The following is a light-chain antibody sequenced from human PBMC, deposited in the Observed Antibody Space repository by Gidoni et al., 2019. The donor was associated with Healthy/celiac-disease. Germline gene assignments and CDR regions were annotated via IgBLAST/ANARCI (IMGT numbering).Light chain of an antibody. J-gene: IGKJ4*01. V-gene: IGKV1-33*01. CDR1: QDISNY. CDR3: QQYDNHPLT. Sequence: DTQLTHSPSSLSASEGDRVTITCQASQDISNYLNWSQQKPGKASKLLIYDASNLETGVPSRFSGSGSGTDFTFTISSLQPEDIATYYCQQYDNHPLTFGGGTKVEIK. CDR2: DAS.